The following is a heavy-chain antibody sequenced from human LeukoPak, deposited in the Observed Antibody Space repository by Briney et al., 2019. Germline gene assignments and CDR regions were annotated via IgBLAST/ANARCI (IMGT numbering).Heavy chain of an antibody. CDR3: ARDFTIFGRNYYYIDV. CDR2: ISSSGSTI. D-gene: IGHD3-3*01. CDR1: GFTFSSYE. J-gene: IGHJ6*03. V-gene: IGHV3-48*03. Sequence: GGSLRLSCAASGFTFSSYEMNWVRQAPGKGLEWVSYISSSGSTIYYADSVKGRFTISRDNAKNSLYLQMNSLRAEDTAAYYCARDFTIFGRNYYYIDVWGKGTTVTVSS.